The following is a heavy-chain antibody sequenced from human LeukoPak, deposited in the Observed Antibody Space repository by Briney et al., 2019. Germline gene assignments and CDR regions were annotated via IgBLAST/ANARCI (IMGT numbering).Heavy chain of an antibody. CDR2: IYYSGST. CDR3: ARASVGATVIDY. CDR1: GGPISSGGYY. D-gene: IGHD1-26*01. V-gene: IGHV4-31*03. J-gene: IGHJ4*02. Sequence: PSETLSLTCTVSGGPISSGGYYWSWIRQHPGKGLEWIGYIYYSGSTYYNPSLKSRVTTSVDTSKNQFSLKLSSVTAADTAVYYCARASVGATVIDYWGQGTLVTVSS.